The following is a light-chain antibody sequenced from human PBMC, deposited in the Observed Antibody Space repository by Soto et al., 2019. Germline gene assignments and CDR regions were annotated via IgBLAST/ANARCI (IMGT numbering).Light chain of an antibody. V-gene: IGKV3D-20*02. CDR2: DAS. Sequence: EFVLTQSPGTLSLSPGERATLSCRASQTVRNNYLAWYQQKPGQAHRLLIYDASSRATGIQDRFSGGGSGTDFTLTISRLEPEDFAVYYCKHRMNWPLTFGQGTRLEIK. J-gene: IGKJ5*01. CDR1: QTVRNNY. CDR3: KHRMNWPLT.